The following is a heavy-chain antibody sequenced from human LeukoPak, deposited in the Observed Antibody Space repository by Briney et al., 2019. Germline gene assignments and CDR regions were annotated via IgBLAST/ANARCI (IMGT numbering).Heavy chain of an antibody. Sequence: ASVKVSCKPSGYTFISHDINWVRQATGQGLEWMGWMDPNSGNTGYAQRFQGRVTLTRSTSLSEAYMELTSLKFEDTAVYYCARVQGSDTSGSFDHWGQGTLVTVSS. J-gene: IGHJ4*02. D-gene: IGHD1-26*01. V-gene: IGHV1-8*01. CDR3: ARVQGSDTSGSFDH. CDR1: GYTFISHD. CDR2: MDPNSGNT.